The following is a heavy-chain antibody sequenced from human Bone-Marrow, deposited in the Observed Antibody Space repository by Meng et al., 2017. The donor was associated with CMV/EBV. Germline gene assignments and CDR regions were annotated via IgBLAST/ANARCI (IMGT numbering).Heavy chain of an antibody. CDR3: ARSQSGSYSREYYFDY. V-gene: IGHV3-23*01. CDR2: ISNGGGST. CDR1: GFTFSDSA. Sequence: GGSLRLSCAASGFTFSDSAMSWVRQTPTKGLEWVSAISNGGGSTFYADSVKGRFTISRDNAKNSLYLQMNSLRAEDTAVYYCARSQSGSYSREYYFDYWGQGTLVTVSS. J-gene: IGHJ4*02. D-gene: IGHD1-26*01.